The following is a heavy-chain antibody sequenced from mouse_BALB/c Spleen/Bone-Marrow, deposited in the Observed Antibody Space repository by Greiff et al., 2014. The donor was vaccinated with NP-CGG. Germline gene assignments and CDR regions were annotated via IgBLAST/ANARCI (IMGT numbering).Heavy chain of an antibody. CDR1: GFNIKDTY. CDR2: IDPANGNT. CDR3: AMYCYGSSLFAY. Sequence: VQLKESGAELVKPGASVKLSCTASGFNIKDTYMHWVKQRPEKGLEWIGRIDPANGNTKYDPKFQGKATITADTSSNTAYLQLSSLTSEDTAVYYCAMYCYGSSLFAYWGQGTLVTVSA. V-gene: IGHV14-3*02. D-gene: IGHD1-1*01. J-gene: IGHJ3*01.